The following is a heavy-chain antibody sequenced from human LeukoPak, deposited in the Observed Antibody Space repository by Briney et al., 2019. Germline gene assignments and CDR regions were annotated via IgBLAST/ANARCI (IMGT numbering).Heavy chain of an antibody. CDR1: GYTFTGYY. CDR2: INPISGGT. CDR3: ARYCSSTSCYSDH. J-gene: IGHJ4*02. D-gene: IGHD2-2*01. V-gene: IGHV1-2*06. Sequence: ASVKVSCKASGYTFTGYYMHWVRQAPGQGLEYMGRINPISGGTVYAQKFQGRVTMTRDTSITTAYMELTRLTSDDTAVYYCARYCSSTSCYSDHWGQGALVTVSS.